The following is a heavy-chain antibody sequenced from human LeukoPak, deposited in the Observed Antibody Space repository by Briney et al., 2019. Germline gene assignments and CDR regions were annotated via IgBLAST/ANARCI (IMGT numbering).Heavy chain of an antibody. V-gene: IGHV4-59*11. CDR2: IYDPGSTTY. J-gene: IGHJ4*02. CDR3: ARGGQRELLEY. CDR1: GASISSHY. D-gene: IGHD1-26*01. Sequence: PSETLSLTCTVSGASISSHYWSWLRQSPGKGLEWIGFIYDPGSTTYNYNPSLKSRVSMSVDTSKNQFSLRLTSVTAADTAVYYCARGGQRELLEYWGQGTLVTVSS.